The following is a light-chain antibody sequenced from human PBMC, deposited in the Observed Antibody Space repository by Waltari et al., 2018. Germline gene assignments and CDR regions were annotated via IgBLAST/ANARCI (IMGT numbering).Light chain of an antibody. Sequence: DIQMTQSPSSLSASVGDRVTITCRASQRISSYLNWYQQKPGKAPKLLFYAASSLQIGVTSRFSGSGSRTGFTITISSLQPEDFATYYCQQSYSTPLPFGGGTKVEIK. CDR2: AAS. J-gene: IGKJ4*01. V-gene: IGKV1-39*01. CDR3: QQSYSTPLP. CDR1: QRISSY.